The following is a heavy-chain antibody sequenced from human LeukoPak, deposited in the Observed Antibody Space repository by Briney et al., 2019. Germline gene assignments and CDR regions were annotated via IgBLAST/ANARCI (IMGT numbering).Heavy chain of an antibody. CDR2: ISSSSSTI. CDR3: AREDILTGSLFDY. V-gene: IGHV3-48*04. J-gene: IGHJ4*02. CDR1: GFTFSSYS. Sequence: GGSLRLSCAASGFTFSSYSMNWVRQAPGKGLEWVSYISSSSSTIYYADSVKGRFTISRDNAKNSLYLQMNSLRAEDTAVYYCAREDILTGSLFDYWGQGTLVTVSS. D-gene: IGHD3-9*01.